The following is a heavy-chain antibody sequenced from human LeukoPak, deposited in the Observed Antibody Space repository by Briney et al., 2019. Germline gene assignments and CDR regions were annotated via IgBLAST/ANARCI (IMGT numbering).Heavy chain of an antibody. D-gene: IGHD5-18*01. CDR3: ARDSTSMGDFDY. V-gene: IGHV4-39*06. Sequence: SETLSLTCTVSGGSISSSSYYWGWIRQPPGKGLEWIGSIYYSGSTYYNPSLKSRVTISVDTSKNQFALKLTSVTAADTAMYYCARDSTSMGDFDYWGQGTLVTVSS. J-gene: IGHJ4*02. CDR2: IYYSGST. CDR1: GGSISSSSYY.